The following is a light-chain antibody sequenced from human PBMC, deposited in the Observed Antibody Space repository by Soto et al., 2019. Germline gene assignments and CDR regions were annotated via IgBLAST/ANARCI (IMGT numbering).Light chain of an antibody. J-gene: IGLJ1*01. V-gene: IGLV1-40*01. CDR1: SSNIGAGFD. CDR2: GNS. Sequence: QSVLTQPPSVSGAPGQRVTISCTGSSSNIGAGFDVHWYQQLPGTAPKLLIYGNSNRPSGVPDRFSGSRSGTSASLAITGLQAEDEADYYCQCYDSSLTGSNVFGSGTKVAVL. CDR3: QCYDSSLTGSNV.